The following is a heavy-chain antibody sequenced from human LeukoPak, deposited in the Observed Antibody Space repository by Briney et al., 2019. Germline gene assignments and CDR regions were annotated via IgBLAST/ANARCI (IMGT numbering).Heavy chain of an antibody. CDR1: GFTFSSYG. J-gene: IGHJ4*02. CDR3: AKGGVRLGFTGY. D-gene: IGHD3-10*01. V-gene: IGHV3-30*18. Sequence: GGSLRLSCAASGFTFSSYGMHWVRQAPGKGLEWVAVISYDGSNKYYADSVKGRFTISRDNSKNTLYLQMNSLRAEDTAVYYCAKGGVRLGFTGYWGQGTLVTVSS. CDR2: ISYDGSNK.